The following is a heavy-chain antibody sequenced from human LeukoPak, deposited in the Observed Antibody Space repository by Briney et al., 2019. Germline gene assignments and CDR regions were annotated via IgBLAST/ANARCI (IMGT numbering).Heavy chain of an antibody. CDR2: VSGSGDTT. CDR3: AKDAGSGSPDYFDY. D-gene: IGHD3-10*01. CDR1: GFTFNTYA. Sequence: PGGSLRLSCAASGFTFNTYAMSWVRQAPGRGLGWFSTVSGSGDTTYYADSVRGRFTISRDNSKNTLYLQMNSLRAEDTAVYYCAKDAGSGSPDYFDYWGQGTLVTVSS. V-gene: IGHV3-23*01. J-gene: IGHJ4*02.